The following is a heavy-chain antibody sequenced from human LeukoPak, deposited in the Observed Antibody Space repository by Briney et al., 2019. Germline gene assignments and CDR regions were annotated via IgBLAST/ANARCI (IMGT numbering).Heavy chain of an antibody. CDR2: IYYSGST. D-gene: IGHD3-22*01. V-gene: IGHV4-59*01. Sequence: SETLSLTCTVSGGSISSYYWSWIRQPPGKGLEWIGYIYYSGSTNYNPSLKSRVTISVDTSKNQFSLKLSSVTAADTAVYYCARKNYYDSSGYYDYWGQGTLVTVSS. CDR1: GGSISSYY. CDR3: ARKNYYDSSGYYDY. J-gene: IGHJ4*02.